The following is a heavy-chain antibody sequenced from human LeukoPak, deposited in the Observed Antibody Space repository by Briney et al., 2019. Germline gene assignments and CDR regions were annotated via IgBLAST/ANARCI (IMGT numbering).Heavy chain of an antibody. Sequence: GGSLRLSCAASGLTFDDYAINWVRQAPGKGLEWVSFISGDGHSTYYANSVKGRFTISRDNSRNSLFLQMNSLRPEDTALYFCAKDNAPVLAASEGWKDFWGQGTLVIVSS. CDR2: ISGDGHST. J-gene: IGHJ4*02. CDR3: AKDNAPVLAASEGWKDF. V-gene: IGHV3-43*02. D-gene: IGHD6-19*01. CDR1: GLTFDDYA.